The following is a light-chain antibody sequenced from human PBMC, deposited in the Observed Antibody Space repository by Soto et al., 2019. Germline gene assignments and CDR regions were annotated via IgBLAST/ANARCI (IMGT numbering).Light chain of an antibody. CDR2: GAS. J-gene: IGKJ1*01. V-gene: IGKV3-15*01. CDR1: QSVNKTY. CDR3: QQYNNWPGT. Sequence: PSGGSLVFSAGGSATLSCRASQSVNKTYLAWYQQKPGQAPRLLIYGASTRATGVPARFSGSGSGTDFTLTISSLQSEDFAVYYCQQYNNWPGTFGQGTKVDIK.